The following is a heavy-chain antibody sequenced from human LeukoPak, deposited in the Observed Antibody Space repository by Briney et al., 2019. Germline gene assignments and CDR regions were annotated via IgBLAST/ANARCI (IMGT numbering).Heavy chain of an antibody. CDR2: IYSGGYT. J-gene: IGHJ4*02. CDR1: GFTVTTNY. CDR3: ARRLEYSGSKGVFDY. D-gene: IGHD1-26*01. Sequence: GGSLSLSCAASGFTVTTNYMTWVRQAPGKGLEWVSIIYSGGYTDYADSVKGRFTISRDNSKNTLDLQMNSLRAEDTAVDYCARRLEYSGSKGVFDYWGQGTLVTVSS. V-gene: IGHV3-66*01.